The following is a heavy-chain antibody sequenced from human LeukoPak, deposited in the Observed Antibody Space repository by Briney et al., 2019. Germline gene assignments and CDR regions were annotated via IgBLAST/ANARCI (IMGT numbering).Heavy chain of an antibody. CDR2: PRGSDGTT. CDR3: ATGSHGSGIVRYTFDM. CDR1: GFTFSNYA. D-gene: IGHD3-10*01. Sequence: TGGSLRLSCAASGFTFSNYAMNWVRQAPGKGLEWVSSPRGSDGTTYYSDSVRGRFTISSDNSKTTFFLQMNSLRAEDTAVYYCATGSHGSGIVRYTFDMWGQGTVVTVSS. V-gene: IGHV3-23*01. J-gene: IGHJ3*02.